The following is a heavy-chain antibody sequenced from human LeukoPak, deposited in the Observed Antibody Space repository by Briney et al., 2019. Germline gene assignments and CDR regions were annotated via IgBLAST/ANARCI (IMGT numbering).Heavy chain of an antibody. CDR2: IIPILGIA. CDR1: GGTFSSYA. D-gene: IGHD5-18*01. Sequence: ASVKVSCKASGGTFSSYAISWVRQAPGQGLEWMGRIIPILGIADYAQKFQGRVTITADESTSTAYMELSSLRSEDTAVYYCAREALRGYSYGRLDYWGQGTLVTVSS. J-gene: IGHJ4*02. CDR3: AREALRGYSYGRLDY. V-gene: IGHV1-69*04.